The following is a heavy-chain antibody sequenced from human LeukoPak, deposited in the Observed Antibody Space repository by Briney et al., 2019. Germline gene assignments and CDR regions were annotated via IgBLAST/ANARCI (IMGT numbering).Heavy chain of an antibody. D-gene: IGHD3-10*01. CDR3: ARDSGMVRGTVDY. CDR1: GYTFTSYY. CDR2: INPSGGST. V-gene: IGHV1-46*01. J-gene: IGHJ4*02. Sequence: ASVKVSCKSSGYTFTSYYMYWVRHAPGQGLEWMGIINPSGGSTSYAQKFQGRVTMTRDTSTSTVYMELSSLRCEDTAVYYCARDSGMVRGTVDYWGQGTLVTVSS.